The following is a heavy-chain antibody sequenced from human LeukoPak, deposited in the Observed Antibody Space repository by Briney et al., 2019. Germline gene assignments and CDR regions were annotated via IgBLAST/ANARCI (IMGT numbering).Heavy chain of an antibody. J-gene: IGHJ4*02. Sequence: PGGSLRLSCAASGFIFSSYWMSWVRQAPGKGLEWVANIKQDGSEKYYVDSVKGRFSTSRDNAKNSLYLQMNGLRAEDTAVYYCAREEYGDHLWWWGQGTPVTVSS. CDR2: IKQDGSEK. V-gene: IGHV3-7*01. D-gene: IGHD4-17*01. CDR3: AREEYGDHLWW. CDR1: GFIFSSYW.